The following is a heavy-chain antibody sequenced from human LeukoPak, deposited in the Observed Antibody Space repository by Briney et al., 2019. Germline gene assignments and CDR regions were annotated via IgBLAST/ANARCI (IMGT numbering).Heavy chain of an antibody. D-gene: IGHD6-19*01. V-gene: IGHV3-48*03. CDR3: ARALAVSTNWFDP. CDR1: GFTFSSYE. J-gene: IGHJ5*02. Sequence: PGGSLRLSCAAPGFTFSSYEMNWVRQAPGKGLEWVSYISSSGSTIYYADSVKGRFTISRDNAKNSLYLQMNSLRAEDTAVYYCARALAVSTNWFDPWGQGTLVTVSS. CDR2: ISSSGSTI.